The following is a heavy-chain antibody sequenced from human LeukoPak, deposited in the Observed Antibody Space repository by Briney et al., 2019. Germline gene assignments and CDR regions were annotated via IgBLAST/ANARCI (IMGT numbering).Heavy chain of an antibody. D-gene: IGHD3-10*01. CDR2: IKSKTDGGTT. V-gene: IGHV3-15*01. Sequence: KTGGSLRLSCAASGFTFSNAWMSWVRQAPGKGLEWVGRIKSKTDGGTTDYAAPVKGRFTISRDDSKNTPYLQMNSLKTEDTAVYYCTTQIWFGELPPHDYWGQGTLVTVSS. CDR1: GFTFSNAW. J-gene: IGHJ4*02. CDR3: TTQIWFGELPPHDY.